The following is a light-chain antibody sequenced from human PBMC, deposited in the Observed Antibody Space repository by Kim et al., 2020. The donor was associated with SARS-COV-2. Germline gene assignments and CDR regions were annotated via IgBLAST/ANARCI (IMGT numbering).Light chain of an antibody. CDR2: RDS. CDR1: NIGSKN. CDR3: QVWDSSTGV. J-gene: IGLJ1*01. Sequence: ELTQPLSVSVALGQTARITCGGNNIGSKNVHWYQQKPGQAPVLVIYRDSNRPSGIPERFSGSNSGNTATLTISRAQAGDEADYYCQVWDSSTGVFGTG. V-gene: IGLV3-9*01.